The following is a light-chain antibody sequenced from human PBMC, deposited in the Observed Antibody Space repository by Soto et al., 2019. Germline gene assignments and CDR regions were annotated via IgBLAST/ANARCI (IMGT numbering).Light chain of an antibody. J-gene: IGLJ1*01. CDR1: SSDVGGYNY. V-gene: IGLV2-14*01. Sequence: QSVLTQPASVSGSPGQSITISCTGTSSDVGGYNYVSWYQQHPGKAPKLMIYDVSNRPSEVSNRFSGSKSGNTASLTISGLQAEDEADYYCSSYTSSSTVFGTGTKVTVL. CDR3: SSYTSSSTV. CDR2: DVS.